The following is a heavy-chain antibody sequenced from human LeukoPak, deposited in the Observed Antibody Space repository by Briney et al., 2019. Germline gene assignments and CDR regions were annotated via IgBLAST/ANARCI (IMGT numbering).Heavy chain of an antibody. D-gene: IGHD6-6*01. CDR1: GGSISSYY. J-gene: IGHJ5*02. CDR3: ARRFSSSSGRRFDP. V-gene: IGHV4-59*01. CDR2: IHGSGSS. Sequence: SETLSLTCTVSGGSISSYYWSWIRQPPGKGLEWIGCIHGSGSSDYNPSLKSRVTMSVDTSESQFSLTLNSVAAADTAVYYCARRFSSSSGRRFDPWGKGTLVTVSS.